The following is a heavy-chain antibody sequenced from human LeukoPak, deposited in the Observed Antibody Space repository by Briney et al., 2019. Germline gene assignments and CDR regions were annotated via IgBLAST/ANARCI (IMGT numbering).Heavy chain of an antibody. CDR3: ARGGTNYYYMDV. CDR2: ISGSGDRT. Sequence: PGGSLRLSCAASGFTFNSYSMSWVRQAPGKGLEWVSAISGSGDRTFYADSVKGRLTISRDNSKNTLYLQLNTVRAEDTALYYCARGGTNYYYMDVWGNGTTVTVSS. D-gene: IGHD3-10*01. CDR1: GFTFNSYS. J-gene: IGHJ6*03. V-gene: IGHV3-23*01.